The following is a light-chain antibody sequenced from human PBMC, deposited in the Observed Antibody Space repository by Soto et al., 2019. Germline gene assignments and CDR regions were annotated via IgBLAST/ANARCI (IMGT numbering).Light chain of an antibody. CDR2: AAS. Sequence: DIQMTQSPSSLSASVGDRVTITCRASQSISNDLYWYQQKPGKAPKLLIYAASSFQGGVPSRFSGSGSGTDFTLTISSLQPEDFATYYCQQSYSTPPYTFGQGTRLAIK. CDR1: QSISND. CDR3: QQSYSTPPYT. V-gene: IGKV1-39*01. J-gene: IGKJ2*01.